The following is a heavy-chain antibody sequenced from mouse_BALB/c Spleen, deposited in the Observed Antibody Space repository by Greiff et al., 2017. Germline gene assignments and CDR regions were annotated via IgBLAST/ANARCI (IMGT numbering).Heavy chain of an antibody. D-gene: IGHD2-14*01. V-gene: IGHV5-6*02. CDR2: ISSGGSYT. CDR1: GFTFSSYG. CDR3: ARRVRRVYFDY. J-gene: IGHJ2*01. Sequence: EGKLMESGGDLVKPGGSLKLSCAASGFTFSSYGMSWVRQTPDKRLEWVATISSGGSYTYYPDSVKGRFTISRDNAKNTLYLQMSSLKSEDTAMYYCARRVRRVYFDYWGQGTTLTVSS.